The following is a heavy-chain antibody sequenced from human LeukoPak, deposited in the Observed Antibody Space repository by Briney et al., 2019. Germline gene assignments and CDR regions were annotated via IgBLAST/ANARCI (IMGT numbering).Heavy chain of an antibody. J-gene: IGHJ6*02. Sequence: GGSLRLSCVASGFTFSSYGMHWVRRAPGKGLEWVAVIWYDGSNKYYADSVKGRFTISRDNSKNTLYLQMNSLRAEDTAVYYCARDAKGYCSGGSCYSRTADYYYGMDVWGQGTTVTVSS. V-gene: IGHV3-33*01. CDR3: ARDAKGYCSGGSCYSRTADYYYGMDV. D-gene: IGHD2-15*01. CDR2: IWYDGSNK. CDR1: GFTFSSYG.